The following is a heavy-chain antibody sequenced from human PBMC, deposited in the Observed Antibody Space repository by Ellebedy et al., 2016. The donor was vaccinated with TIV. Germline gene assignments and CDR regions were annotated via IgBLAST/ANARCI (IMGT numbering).Heavy chain of an antibody. J-gene: IGHJ6*02. Sequence: GESLKISCAASGFTFSSHDMHWVRQPTGKGLEWVSGIGTAGDIHYSGSVKGRFTISRENGKNSLYLQMNSLKAEDTAMYYCARATAGLDVWGQGTTVSVSS. CDR1: GFTFSSHD. V-gene: IGHV3-13*01. CDR2: IGTAGDI. CDR3: ARATAGLDV.